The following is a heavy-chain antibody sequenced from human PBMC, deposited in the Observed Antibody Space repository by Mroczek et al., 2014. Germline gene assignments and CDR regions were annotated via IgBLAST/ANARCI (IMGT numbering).Heavy chain of an antibody. J-gene: IGHJ3*02. D-gene: IGHD6-19*01. CDR1: GGSFSGYY. Sequence: QVQLQESGAGLLKPSETLSLTCAVYGGSFSGYYWSWIRQPPGKGLEWIGEINHSGSTNYNPSLKSRVTISVDTSKNQFSLKLSSVTAADTAVYYCARGIAVAFDIWGQGTMVTVSS. CDR3: ARGIAVAFDI. V-gene: IGHV4-34*01. CDR2: INHSGST.